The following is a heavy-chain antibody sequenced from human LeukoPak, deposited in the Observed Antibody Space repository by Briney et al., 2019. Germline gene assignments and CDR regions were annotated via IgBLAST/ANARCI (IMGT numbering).Heavy chain of an antibody. CDR3: ARDSPHYYDSSGKPTVDY. D-gene: IGHD3-22*01. J-gene: IGHJ4*02. V-gene: IGHV4-34*01. CDR2: INHSGST. Sequence: SETLSLTCAVYGGSFSGYYWSWIRQPPGKGLEWIGEINHSGSTYYNASLKSRVTISVDTSKNQFSLKLSSVTAADTAVYYCARDSPHYYDSSGKPTVDYWGQGTLVTVSS. CDR1: GGSFSGYY.